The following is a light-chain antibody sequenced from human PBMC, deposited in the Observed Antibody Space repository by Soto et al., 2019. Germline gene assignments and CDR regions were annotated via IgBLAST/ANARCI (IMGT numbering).Light chain of an antibody. CDR1: QSISSY. V-gene: IGKV1-39*01. J-gene: IGKJ2*02. CDR3: PQCYSAPCA. CDR2: AAS. Sequence: DIQMTQSPSSLSASVGDRVTITCRASQSISSYLNWYQQKPGKAPKLLIYAASSLQSGVPSRFSGSGSGTDFSLTISTLQPEDFASYYRPQCYSAPCAVGLGATLEIK.